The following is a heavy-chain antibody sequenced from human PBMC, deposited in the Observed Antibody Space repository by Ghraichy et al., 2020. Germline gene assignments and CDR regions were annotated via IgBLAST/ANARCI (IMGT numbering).Heavy chain of an antibody. CDR3: VKDPKPQYCTGGVCYPPYFYDMDV. V-gene: IGHV3-64D*06. D-gene: IGHD2-8*02. CDR2: INSNGGST. J-gene: IGHJ6*03. Sequence: GGSLRLSCSASGFTFSSYGMHWVRQAPGKGLECVSIINSNGGSTYYADSVKGRFTISRDNSKNTLYLQMSSLRAEDTAVYYCVKDPKPQYCTGGVCYPPYFYDMDVWGKGTTVTVSS. CDR1: GFTFSSYG.